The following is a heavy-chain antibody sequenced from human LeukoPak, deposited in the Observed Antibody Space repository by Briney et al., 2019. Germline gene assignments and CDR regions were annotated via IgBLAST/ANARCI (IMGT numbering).Heavy chain of an antibody. CDR2: INPNSGGT. J-gene: IGHJ6*02. CDR1: GYTFTGYY. V-gene: IGHV1-2*02. CDR3: ATGHDYGDYRRYYYYGMDV. Sequence: ASVTVSCKASGYTFTGYYMHWVRQAPGQGLEWMGWINPNSGGTNYAQKFQGRATMTRDTSISTAYMELSRLRSDDTAVYYCATGHDYGDYRRYYYYGMDVWGQGTTVTVSS. D-gene: IGHD4-17*01.